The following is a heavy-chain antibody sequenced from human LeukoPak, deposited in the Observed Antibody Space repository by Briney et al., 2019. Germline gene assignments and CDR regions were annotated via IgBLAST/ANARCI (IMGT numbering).Heavy chain of an antibody. J-gene: IGHJ4*02. Sequence: GGSLRLSCAASGFTFSSYSMHWVRQAPGKGLEWVAVMSYDGSNKYYADSVKGRFTISRDSSKNTLYLQMNSLKTEDTAVYYCNTDSLVLNYWGQGTLVTVSS. CDR1: GFTFSSYS. V-gene: IGHV3-30-3*01. CDR3: NTDSLVLNY. CDR2: MSYDGSNK. D-gene: IGHD3-16*01.